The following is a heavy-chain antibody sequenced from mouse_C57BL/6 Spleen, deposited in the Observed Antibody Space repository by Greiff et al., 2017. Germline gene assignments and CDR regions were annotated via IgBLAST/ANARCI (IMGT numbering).Heavy chain of an antibody. CDR2: IDPSDSYT. Sequence: QVQLQQPGAELVKPGASVKLSCKASGYTFTSYWMTWVKQRPGQGLEWIGEIDPSDSYTNYNQKFKGKATLTVDTSSSTAYLQLSSLTSEDSAVYYCARGGGSSYWYFDVWGTGTTVTVSS. D-gene: IGHD1-1*01. CDR3: ARGGGSSYWYFDV. V-gene: IGHV1-50*01. J-gene: IGHJ1*03. CDR1: GYTFTSYW.